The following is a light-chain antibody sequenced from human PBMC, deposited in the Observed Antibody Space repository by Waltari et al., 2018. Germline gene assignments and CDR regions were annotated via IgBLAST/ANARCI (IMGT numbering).Light chain of an antibody. CDR3: QQYYTTPYT. CDR1: QSVFYSSKYKNN. V-gene: IGKV4-1*01. J-gene: IGKJ2*01. Sequence: DIVMTQSPDSLAVSLGERATINCKSSQSVFYSSKYKNNVAWYQQKPGQPPKLRIYWASTRESGVPDRFSGSGSGTDFTLTISSLQAEDVAVYYCQQYYTTPYTFGQGTKLEIK. CDR2: WAS.